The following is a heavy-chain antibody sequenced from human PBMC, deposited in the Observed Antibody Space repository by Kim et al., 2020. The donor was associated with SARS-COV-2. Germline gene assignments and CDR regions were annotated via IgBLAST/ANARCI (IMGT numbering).Heavy chain of an antibody. V-gene: IGHV3-23*01. J-gene: IGHJ4*02. CDR3: AKGRGIAAAGIDYFDY. D-gene: IGHD6-13*01. Sequence: SVKGRFTISRDNSKNTLYLQMNSLRAEDTAVYYCAKGRGIAAAGIDYFDYWGQGTLVTVSS.